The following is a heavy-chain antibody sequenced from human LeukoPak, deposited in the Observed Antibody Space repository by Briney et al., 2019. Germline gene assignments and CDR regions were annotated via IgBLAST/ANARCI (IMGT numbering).Heavy chain of an antibody. J-gene: IGHJ3*02. CDR1: GASISSYY. V-gene: IGHV4-4*07. D-gene: IGHD1-1*01. CDR2: IYTSANT. Sequence: SETLSLTCNVSGASISSYYWTWIRQPAGKGLEWIGRIYTSANTNYSPSFKSRATISIDRSKNQFSLNLPSVTAADTAVYYCARDRIWNDAGHDPFDIWGQGTMVTVSS. CDR3: ARDRIWNDAGHDPFDI.